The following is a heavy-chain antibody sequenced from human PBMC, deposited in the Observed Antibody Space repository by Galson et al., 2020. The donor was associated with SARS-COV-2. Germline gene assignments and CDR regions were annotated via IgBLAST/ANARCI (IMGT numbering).Heavy chain of an antibody. Sequence: LRLSCAASGFTFSTYWMHWVRQAPGKGLVWVSRINSYGNNTSYADSVKGRFTISRDNAKNTLYLQMNSLRAEDTAVYYCTATRAYWGQGTLVTVSS. CDR1: GFTFSTYW. D-gene: IGHD1-26*01. J-gene: IGHJ4*02. V-gene: IGHV3-74*01. CDR3: TATRAY. CDR2: INSYGNNT.